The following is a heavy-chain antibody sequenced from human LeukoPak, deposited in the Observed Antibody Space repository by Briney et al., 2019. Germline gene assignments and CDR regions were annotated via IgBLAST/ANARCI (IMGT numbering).Heavy chain of an antibody. V-gene: IGHV1-69*02. D-gene: IGHD1-14*01. CDR1: GGTFSTYS. CDR2: IIPILGIT. J-gene: IGHJ5*02. CDR3: ALAPGISSSFDP. Sequence: SAKVSCKASGGTFSTYSISWVRQAPGQGLEWMGRIIPILGITNYAQKFQGRVTITADKSTSTAYMELSSLTSEDTAIYYCALAPGISSSFDPWGQGTLVTVSS.